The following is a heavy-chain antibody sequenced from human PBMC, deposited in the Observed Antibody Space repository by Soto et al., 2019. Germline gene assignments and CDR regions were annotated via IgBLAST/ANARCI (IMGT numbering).Heavy chain of an antibody. CDR3: ARLLGREGYKYSSYCYYYYMDV. CDR2: IYPGDSDT. J-gene: IGHJ6*03. D-gene: IGHD6-6*01. Sequence: EVQLVQSGAEVKKPGESLKISCKGSGYSFTSYWIGWVRQMPGKGLEWMGIIYPGDSDTRYSPSFQGQVTISADKSISTAYLQWSSLKASDTDMYYCARLLGREGYKYSSYCYYYYMDVWGKGTPVTVSS. V-gene: IGHV5-51*03. CDR1: GYSFTSYW.